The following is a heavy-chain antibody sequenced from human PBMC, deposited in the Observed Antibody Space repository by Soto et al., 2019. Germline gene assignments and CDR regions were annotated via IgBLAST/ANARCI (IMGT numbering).Heavy chain of an antibody. CDR3: ARVSRGVVGRGAFDL. V-gene: IGHV3-30-3*01. D-gene: IGHD3-10*01. J-gene: IGHJ3*01. Sequence: QVKLVESGGSVVQPGRSLRLSCAASGFTFSTYALHWVRQAPGEGLEWVALISYDGSNKNYTDSVKGRFTVSRDTSKRTLYLQMNSLRAEDTAVYYCARVSRGVVGRGAFDLWGQGTTVTVSS. CDR2: ISYDGSNK. CDR1: GFTFSTYA.